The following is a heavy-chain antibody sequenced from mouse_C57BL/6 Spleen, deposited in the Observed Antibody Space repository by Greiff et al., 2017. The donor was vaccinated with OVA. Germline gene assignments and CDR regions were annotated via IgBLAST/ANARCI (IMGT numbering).Heavy chain of an antibody. CDR2: IYPGSGNT. CDR1: GYSFTSYY. Sequence: QVQLKESGPELVKPGASVKISCKASGYSFTSYYIHWVKQRPGQGLEWIGWIYPGSGNTKYNEKFKGKATLTADTSSSTAYMQLSSLTSEDSAVYYCARATTVVAPFDYWGQGTTLTVSS. CDR3: ARATTVVAPFDY. V-gene: IGHV1-66*01. D-gene: IGHD1-1*01. J-gene: IGHJ2*01.